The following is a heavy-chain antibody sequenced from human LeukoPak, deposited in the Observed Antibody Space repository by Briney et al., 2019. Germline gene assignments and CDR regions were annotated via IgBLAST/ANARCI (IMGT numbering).Heavy chain of an antibody. J-gene: IGHJ4*02. CDR2: IWYDGSNK. Sequence: GGSLRLSCAASGFTFSSYGMHWVRQAPGKGLEWVAVIWYDGSNKYYADSVKGRFTISRDNSQNTLFLQMNSLRAEDTAVYHCARDGSLGTTLPFDYWGQGTLVIVSS. CDR1: GFTFSSYG. D-gene: IGHD1-26*01. V-gene: IGHV3-33*08. CDR3: ARDGSLGTTLPFDY.